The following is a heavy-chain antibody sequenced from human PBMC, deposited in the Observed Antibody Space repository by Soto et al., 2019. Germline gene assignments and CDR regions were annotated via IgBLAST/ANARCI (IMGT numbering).Heavy chain of an antibody. V-gene: IGHV4-34*01. D-gene: IGHD6-13*01. CDR2: INHSGST. CDR1: GGSFSGYY. CDR3: ARGLGDIAAAVDFAY. J-gene: IGHJ4*02. Sequence: QVQLQQWGAGLLKPSETLSLTCAVYGGSFSGYYWSWIRQPPGKGLEWIGEINHSGSTNYNPSLKSRVTISVDPSKNQFSLKLSSVTAADTAVYYCARGLGDIAAAVDFAYWGQGTLVTVSS.